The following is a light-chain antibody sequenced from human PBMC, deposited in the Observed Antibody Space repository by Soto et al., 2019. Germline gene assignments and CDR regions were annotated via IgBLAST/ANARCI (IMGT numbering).Light chain of an antibody. J-gene: IGKJ2*01. Sequence: EIVLTQSPDTLSLSPGERATLSCRASQSVSNNYLAWYQQKPGQAPRLLIYGASSRPGGIPDKFSGSGSGTDFTLTINSLEPEDFAVYYCQQYGRSPYTFAQGTKLEI. CDR1: QSVSNNY. V-gene: IGKV3-20*01. CDR2: GAS. CDR3: QQYGRSPYT.